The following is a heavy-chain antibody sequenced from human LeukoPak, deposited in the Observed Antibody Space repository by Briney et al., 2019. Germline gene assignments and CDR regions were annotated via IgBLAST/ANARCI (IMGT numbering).Heavy chain of an antibody. CDR3: AREAAVAGTYYYGMDV. D-gene: IGHD6-19*01. V-gene: IGHV1-69*13. J-gene: IGHJ6*02. Sequence: ASVKVSCKASGYTFTSYGISWVRQAPGQGLEWMGGIIPIFGTANYAQKFQGRVTITADESTSTAYMELSSLGSEDTAVYYCAREAAVAGTYYYGMDVWGQGTTVTVSS. CDR1: GYTFTSYG. CDR2: IIPIFGTA.